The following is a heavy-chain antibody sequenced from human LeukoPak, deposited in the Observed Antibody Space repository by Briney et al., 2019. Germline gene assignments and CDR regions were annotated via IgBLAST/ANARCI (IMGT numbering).Heavy chain of an antibody. Sequence: GGSLRLSCAASGFTFSSYAMHWVRQAPGKGLEWVAVISYDGSNKYYADSVKGRFTISRDNSKNTLYLQMNSLRAEDTAVYYCARSRVGGYGYWGQGTLVTVSS. CDR3: ARSRVGGYGY. CDR2: ISYDGSNK. D-gene: IGHD6-19*01. J-gene: IGHJ4*02. CDR1: GFTFSSYA. V-gene: IGHV3-30-3*01.